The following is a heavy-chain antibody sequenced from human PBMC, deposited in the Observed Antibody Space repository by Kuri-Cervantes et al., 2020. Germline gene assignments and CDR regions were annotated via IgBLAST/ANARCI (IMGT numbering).Heavy chain of an antibody. Sequence: GGFLRLSCAASGFTFSSYAMSWVRQAPGKGLEWVSAISGSGGSTYYADSVKGRFTISRDNSKNTLYLQMNSLRAEDTAVYYCASYNDRDSFNVWGQGTTVTVSS. D-gene: IGHD1-1*01. CDR2: ISGSGGST. CDR3: ASYNDRDSFNV. CDR1: GFTFSSYA. V-gene: IGHV3-23*01. J-gene: IGHJ3*01.